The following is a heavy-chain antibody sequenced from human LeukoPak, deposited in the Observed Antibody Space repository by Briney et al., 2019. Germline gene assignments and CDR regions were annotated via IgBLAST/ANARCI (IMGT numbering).Heavy chain of an antibody. CDR1: GYTFTSYY. CDR3: ARGLYYDFWSGPSDY. D-gene: IGHD3-3*01. V-gene: IGHV1-46*01. Sequence: ASVKVSCKASGYTFTSYYMHWVRQAPGQWLEWMGIINPSGGSTSYAQKFQGRVTMTRDTSTSTVYMELSSLRSEDTAVYYCARGLYYDFWSGPSDYWGQGTLVTVSS. CDR2: INPSGGST. J-gene: IGHJ4*02.